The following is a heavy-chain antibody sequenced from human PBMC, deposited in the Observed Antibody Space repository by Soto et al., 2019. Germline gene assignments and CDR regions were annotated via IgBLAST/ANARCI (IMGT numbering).Heavy chain of an antibody. V-gene: IGHV3-23*01. D-gene: IGHD2-21*01. CDR3: ANGLRQGRGLRNAYCGGDCYSL. CDR1: GFTFSSYA. J-gene: IGHJ4*02. CDR2: ISGSGGST. Sequence: GGSLRLSCAASGFTFSSYAMSWVRQAPGKGLEWVSAISGSGGSTYYADSVKGRFTISRDNSKNTLYLQMNSLRAEDTAVYYCANGLRQGRGLRNAYCGGDCYSLWGQGTLVTVSS.